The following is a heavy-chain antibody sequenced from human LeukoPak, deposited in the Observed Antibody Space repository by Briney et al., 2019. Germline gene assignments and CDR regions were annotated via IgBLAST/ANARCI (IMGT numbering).Heavy chain of an antibody. J-gene: IGHJ4*02. D-gene: IGHD6-13*01. Sequence: PGGSLRLSCAASGFTFSSYGMHWVRQAPGKGLEWVAFIRYDGSNKYYADSVKGRFTISRDNSKNTLYLQMNSLRAEDTAVYYCAKDPPTAAEYYFDYWGPGNLGTVSS. CDR1: GFTFSSYG. V-gene: IGHV3-30*02. CDR2: IRYDGSNK. CDR3: AKDPPTAAEYYFDY.